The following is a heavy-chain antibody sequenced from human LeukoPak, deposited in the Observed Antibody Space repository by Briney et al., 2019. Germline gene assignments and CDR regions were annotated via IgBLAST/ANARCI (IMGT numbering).Heavy chain of an antibody. J-gene: IGHJ6*02. D-gene: IGHD5-18*01. V-gene: IGHV4-59*08. CDR2: VNYSGGT. CDR1: GGFLSSYY. CDR3: ARRRYSYGLNFGMDV. Sequence: PSETLSLTCTVSGGFLSSYYWSWIRQPPGKGLEWIGNVNYSGGTNYSPSLKSRVTISVDTSKNQLSLRLSSVTAADTAVYYCARRRYSYGLNFGMDVWGQGTTVTV.